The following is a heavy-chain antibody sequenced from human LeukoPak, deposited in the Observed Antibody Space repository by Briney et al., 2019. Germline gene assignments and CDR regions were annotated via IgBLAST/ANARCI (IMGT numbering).Heavy chain of an antibody. Sequence: SEPLSLICTVSGYSISSGYYWGWIRRPPGKGLEWIGSTYHSGSTYSNPSLKSRVTISVDTSKNQFSLKLSSVTAADTAVYYCARVLDYGGNLRYFDYWGQGTLVTVSS. CDR3: ARVLDYGGNLRYFDY. J-gene: IGHJ4*02. CDR2: TYHSGST. V-gene: IGHV4-38-2*02. CDR1: GYSISSGYY. D-gene: IGHD4-23*01.